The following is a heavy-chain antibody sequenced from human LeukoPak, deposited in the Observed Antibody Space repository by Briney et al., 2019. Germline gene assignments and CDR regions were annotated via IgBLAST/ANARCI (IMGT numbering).Heavy chain of an antibody. Sequence: GGSLRLSCAASGFTFFNYGMHWVRQAPGKGLEWVAVISYDGSYKYYADSVKGRFTISRDNSKNTLYLRMNSLRAEDAAVYYCARDREMATSFYYSHMDVWGQGTPVTVSS. V-gene: IGHV3-30*03. D-gene: IGHD5-24*01. CDR2: ISYDGSYK. CDR3: ARDREMATSFYYSHMDV. J-gene: IGHJ6*02. CDR1: GFTFFNYG.